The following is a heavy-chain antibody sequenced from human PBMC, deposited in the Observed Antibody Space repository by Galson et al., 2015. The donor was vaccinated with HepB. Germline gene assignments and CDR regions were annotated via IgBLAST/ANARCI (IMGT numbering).Heavy chain of an antibody. V-gene: IGHV3-30-3*01. CDR3: ARGSITMVRGLMAIGIFDY. D-gene: IGHD3-10*01. J-gene: IGHJ4*02. Sequence: SLRLSCAASGFTFSSHAMHWVRQAPGKGLEWVALIAYDASNEYYADSVKGRFTISRDNSKNTLYLQMNSLRPEDTAVYYCARGSITMVRGLMAIGIFDYWGQGTLLTVSS. CDR1: GFTFSSHA. CDR2: IAYDASNE.